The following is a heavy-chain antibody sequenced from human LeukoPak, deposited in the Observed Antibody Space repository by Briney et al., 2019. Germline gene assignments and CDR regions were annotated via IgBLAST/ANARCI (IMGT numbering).Heavy chain of an antibody. Sequence: GGSLRLSCAASGFTFSSYWMSWVRQAPGKGLEWVANIKQDGSEKYYVDSVKGRFTISRDNAKNSLYLQMNSLRAEDTAVYYCARYKIPGIAAAGKNWFDPWGQGTLVTVSS. CDR3: ARYKIPGIAAAGKNWFDP. CDR1: GFTFSSYW. V-gene: IGHV3-7*01. CDR2: IKQDGSEK. D-gene: IGHD6-13*01. J-gene: IGHJ5*02.